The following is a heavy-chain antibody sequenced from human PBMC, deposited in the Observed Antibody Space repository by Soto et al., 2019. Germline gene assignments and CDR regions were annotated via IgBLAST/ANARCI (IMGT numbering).Heavy chain of an antibody. CDR3: AKDIALVRGVITDMDV. V-gene: IGHV3-30*18. CDR1: GFTFSNYG. Sequence: QAELVESGGGVVQPGGSLRLSCEASGFTFSNYGMHWVRQAPGKGLEWVAVVSYDGDNKYYRDSVKGRFTISRDNTKNTVYLQMSSLRADDTAVYYCAKDIALVRGVITDMDVWGQGTTVIVSS. J-gene: IGHJ6*02. CDR2: VSYDGDNK. D-gene: IGHD3-10*01.